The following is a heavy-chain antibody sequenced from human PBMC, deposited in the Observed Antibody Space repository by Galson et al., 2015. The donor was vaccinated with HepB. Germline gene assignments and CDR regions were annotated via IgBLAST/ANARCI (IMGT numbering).Heavy chain of an antibody. V-gene: IGHV1-69*04. Sequence: SVKVSCKASGYTFTSYGISWVRQAPGQGLEWMGRIIPILGIANYAQKFQGRVTITADKSTSTAYMELSSLRSEDTAVYYCARKYYYDSSGYYSVLGPAFDIWGQGTMVTVSS. CDR3: ARKYYYDSSGYYSVLGPAFDI. CDR2: IIPILGIA. D-gene: IGHD3-22*01. CDR1: GYTFTSYG. J-gene: IGHJ3*02.